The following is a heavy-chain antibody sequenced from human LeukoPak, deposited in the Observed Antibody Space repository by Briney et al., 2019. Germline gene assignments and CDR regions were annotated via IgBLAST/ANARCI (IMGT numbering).Heavy chain of an antibody. J-gene: IGHJ4*02. D-gene: IGHD3-10*01. V-gene: IGHV3-74*01. CDR2: IKRDETIT. CDR1: GFTFNNHW. Sequence: GGSLRLSCVAAGFTFNNHWMHWVRQAPGKGLEWVARIKRDETITDYADSVKGRFIVSRDNASHTVYLQMNSLGVEDTAIYYCARKSYGDLDSWGQGTLVTVSS. CDR3: ARKSYGDLDS.